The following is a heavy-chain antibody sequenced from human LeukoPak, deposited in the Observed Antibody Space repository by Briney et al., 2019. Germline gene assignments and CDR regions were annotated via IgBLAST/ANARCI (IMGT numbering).Heavy chain of an antibody. D-gene: IGHD1-26*01. V-gene: IGHV3-21*01. Sequence: GSLRLSCAASGFTFSSYSMNLVRQAPGKGLELGSSITSSSSYINYADSAKGRFTTSRDNAKNSLYLQMNSLRAEYTAVYYCARVLSGATTINYYYYYMDVWGKGTTVTVSS. CDR2: ITSSSSYI. CDR1: GFTFSSYS. J-gene: IGHJ6*03. CDR3: ARVLSGATTINYYYYYMDV.